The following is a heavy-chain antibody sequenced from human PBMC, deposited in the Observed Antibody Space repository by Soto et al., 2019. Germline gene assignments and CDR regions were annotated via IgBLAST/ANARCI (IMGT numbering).Heavy chain of an antibody. V-gene: IGHV3-74*01. CDR1: GFTFSMYW. D-gene: IGHD3-10*01. J-gene: IGHJ4*02. CDR3: TRGPRPSSVGTGAF. CDR2: ISDDGSRA. Sequence: GGSLRLSCTASGFTFSMYWMPWVRQVPGKGPEWVSRISDDGSRADYADSVKGRFTISRDNARNTLYLEMHVLRADDTAVYYCTRGPRPSSVGTGAFWGQGTPVTVSS.